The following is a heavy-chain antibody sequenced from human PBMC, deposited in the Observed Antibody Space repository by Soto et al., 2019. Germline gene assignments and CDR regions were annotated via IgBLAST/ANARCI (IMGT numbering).Heavy chain of an antibody. J-gene: IGHJ4*02. CDR1: GGSISSGGYS. V-gene: IGHV4-30-2*01. D-gene: IGHD5-12*01. CDR2: IYHSGST. CDR3: AAVGGLPRYY. Sequence: QLQLQESGSGLVKPSQTRSLTCAASGGSISSGGYSWSWIRQPPGKGLEWIGYIYHSGSTYYNPSLKSRVTISVDRSKNQSSLKLSSVTATDTAVYYCAAVGGLPRYYWGQGTLVTVSS.